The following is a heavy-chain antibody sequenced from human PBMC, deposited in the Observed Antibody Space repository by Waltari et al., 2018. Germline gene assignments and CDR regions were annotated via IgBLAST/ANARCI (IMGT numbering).Heavy chain of an antibody. J-gene: IGHJ4*02. CDR1: GGSIRRSSYY. V-gene: IGHV4-39*01. CDR3: ARVPWGDHFDY. Sequence: QLQLQESGPGLVKPSETLSLTCTVSGGSIRRSSYYWGWIRQPPGKGLEWIGSIYYSGSTYYNPSLKIRVTISVDTSKNQFSLKLSSVTAADTAVYYCARVPWGDHFDYWGQGTLVTVSS. CDR2: IYYSGST. D-gene: IGHD7-27*01.